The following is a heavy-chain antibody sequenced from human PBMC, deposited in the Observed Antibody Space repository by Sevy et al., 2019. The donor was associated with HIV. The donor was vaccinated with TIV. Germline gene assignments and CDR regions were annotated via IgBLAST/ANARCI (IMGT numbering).Heavy chain of an antibody. V-gene: IGHV3-7*01. J-gene: IGHJ4*02. Sequence: GGSLRLSCAASGFTFSSYWMSWVRQAPGKGLEWVANIKQDGSEKYYVDSVKGRFTISRDNAKNSLYLQMNSLRAEDTAVYYCARATRDTAIGAVRHFDYWGQGTLVTVSS. CDR2: IKQDGSEK. D-gene: IGHD5-18*01. CDR1: GFTFSSYW. CDR3: ARATRDTAIGAVRHFDY.